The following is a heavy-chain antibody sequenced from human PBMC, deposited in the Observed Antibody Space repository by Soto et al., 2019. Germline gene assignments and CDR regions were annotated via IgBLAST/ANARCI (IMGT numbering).Heavy chain of an antibody. CDR3: ARVTESGYENNWSDP. D-gene: IGHD5-12*01. V-gene: IGHV4-38-2*01. J-gene: IGHJ5*02. Sequence: SETLSLTCAVSGYSISSGYYWGWIRQPPGKGLEWIGSIYHSGSTYYNPSLKSRVTISVDTSKNQFSLKLSSVTAADTAVYYCARVTESGYENNWSDPWGQGTLVTVSS. CDR2: IYHSGST. CDR1: GYSISSGYY.